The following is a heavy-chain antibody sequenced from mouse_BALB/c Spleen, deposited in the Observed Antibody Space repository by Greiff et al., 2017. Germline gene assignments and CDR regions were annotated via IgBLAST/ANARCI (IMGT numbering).Heavy chain of an antibody. V-gene: IGHV3-2*02. CDR1: GYSITSDYA. CDR3: ARIYYGSRGVYYYAMDY. CDR2: ISYSGST. Sequence: EVKLMESGPGLVKPSQSLSLTCTVTGYSITSDYAWNWIRQFPGNKLEWMGYISYSGSTSYNPSLKSRISITRDTSKNQFFLQLNSVTTEDTATYYCARIYYGSRGVYYYAMDYWGQGTSVTVSS. D-gene: IGHD1-1*01. J-gene: IGHJ4*01.